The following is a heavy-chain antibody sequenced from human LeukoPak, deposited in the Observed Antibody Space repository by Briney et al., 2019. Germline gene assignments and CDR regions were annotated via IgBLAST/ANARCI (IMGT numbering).Heavy chain of an antibody. D-gene: IGHD6-19*01. J-gene: IGHJ4*02. CDR1: GGSFSGYY. CDR2: INRSGST. Sequence: SETLSLTCAVYGGSFSGYYWSWIRQPPGKGLEWIGEINRSGSTNYNPSLKSRVTISVDTSKNQFSLKLSSVTAADTAVYYCARGRGRAVAGTGYFDYWGQGTLVTVSS. V-gene: IGHV4-34*01. CDR3: ARGRGRAVAGTGYFDY.